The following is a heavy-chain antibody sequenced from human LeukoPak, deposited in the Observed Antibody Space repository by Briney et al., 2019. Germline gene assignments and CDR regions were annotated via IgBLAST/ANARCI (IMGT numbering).Heavy chain of an antibody. D-gene: IGHD7-27*01. Sequence: PSETLSLTCTVSGGSISSYYWSWIRQPAGKGLEWIGRIYTSGSTNYNPSLKSRITISVDTSKNQFSLKLSSVTAADTAVYYCARGPTGDRLHWFDPWGQGTLVTVSS. CDR2: IYTSGST. J-gene: IGHJ5*02. CDR3: ARGPTGDRLHWFDP. CDR1: GGSISSYY. V-gene: IGHV4-4*07.